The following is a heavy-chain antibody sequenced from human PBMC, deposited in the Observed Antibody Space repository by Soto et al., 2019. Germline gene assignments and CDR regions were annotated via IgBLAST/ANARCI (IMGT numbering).Heavy chain of an antibody. Sequence: GGSLRLSCAASGFTFSTYSMKWVRQAPGKGLEWVSYISSSSSTIYYADSVKGRFTISRDNAKNSLYLQMNSLRAEDTAVYYCAREYCSSTSCLNWFDPWGQGTLVTVSS. J-gene: IGHJ5*02. CDR1: GFTFSTYS. CDR2: ISSSSSTI. D-gene: IGHD2-2*01. CDR3: AREYCSSTSCLNWFDP. V-gene: IGHV3-48*01.